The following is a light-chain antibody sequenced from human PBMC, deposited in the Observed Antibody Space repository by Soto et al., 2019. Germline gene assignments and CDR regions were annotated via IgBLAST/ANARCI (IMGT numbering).Light chain of an antibody. CDR2: TAS. Sequence: DIQMTQSPSSLSASVGDRVTITCRASQSINSYLNWYQQKPGKAPKLLISTASSSRSGVPSRFSGSRSGTDFTLTISSPQPEDFATYYCQQSYGTPRTFGQGTKVDIK. V-gene: IGKV1-39*01. CDR3: QQSYGTPRT. J-gene: IGKJ1*01. CDR1: QSINSY.